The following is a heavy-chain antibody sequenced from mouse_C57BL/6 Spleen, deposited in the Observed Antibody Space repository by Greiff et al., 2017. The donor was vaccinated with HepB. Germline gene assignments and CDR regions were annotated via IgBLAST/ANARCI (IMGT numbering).Heavy chain of an antibody. D-gene: IGHD2-3*01. CDR1: GYTFTSYW. V-gene: IGHV1-52*01. CDR3: ARNDGYLPFAY. Sequence: QVQLQQPGAELVRPGSSVKLSCKASGYTFTSYWMHWVKQRPIQGLEWIGNIDPSDSETHYNQKFKDKATLTVDKSSSTAYMQLSSLTSEDSAVYYCARNDGYLPFAYWGQGTLVTVSA. J-gene: IGHJ3*01. CDR2: IDPSDSET.